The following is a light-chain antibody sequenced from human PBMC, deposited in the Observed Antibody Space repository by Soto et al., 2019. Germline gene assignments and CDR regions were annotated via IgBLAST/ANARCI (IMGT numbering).Light chain of an antibody. CDR3: QQYNNWPPWT. J-gene: IGKJ1*01. CDR2: DAS. CDR1: QRVSRN. V-gene: IGKV3-15*01. Sequence: EIVMTQSPATLSVSPGDRATLSCRTSQRVSRNLAWYQQKPGQAPRLLIYDASTRATGIPDRFSGSGSETEFTLTISSLQSEDYAIYYCQQYNNWPPWTFGQGTKVDIK.